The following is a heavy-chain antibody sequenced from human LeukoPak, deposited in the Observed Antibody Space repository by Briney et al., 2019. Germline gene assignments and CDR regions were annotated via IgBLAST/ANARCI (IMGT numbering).Heavy chain of an antibody. D-gene: IGHD6-13*01. J-gene: IGHJ4*02. CDR1: GFTFSSYG. CDR3: ATGITAPGTFEY. Sequence: PGRSLRLSCAASGFTFSSYGMHWVRQAPGKGLEWVAVISYDGSKILYADSVKGRFTISRDNSKNTLYLQMNSLRGEDTAAYYCATGITAPGTFEYWGQGTLVTVSS. V-gene: IGHV3-30*03. CDR2: ISYDGSKI.